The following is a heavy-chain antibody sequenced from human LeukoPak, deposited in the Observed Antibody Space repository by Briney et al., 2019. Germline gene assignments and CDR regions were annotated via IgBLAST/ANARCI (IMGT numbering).Heavy chain of an antibody. D-gene: IGHD2/OR15-2a*01. Sequence: KPSETLSLTCTVSGGSINSCYWSWIRQPPGKGLEWIGYIYYSGSTNYNPSLKTRVTISVDTSKNQFSLKLSSVTAADTAVYYCARGNTWYPYWGQGSLVTVSS. CDR3: ARGNTWYPY. CDR1: GGSINSCY. J-gene: IGHJ4*02. V-gene: IGHV4-59*01. CDR2: IYYSGST.